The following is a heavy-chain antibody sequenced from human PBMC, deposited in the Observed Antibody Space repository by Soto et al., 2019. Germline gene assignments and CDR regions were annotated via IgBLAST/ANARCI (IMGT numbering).Heavy chain of an antibody. V-gene: IGHV3-23*04. CDR1: HFAFNIDA. D-gene: IGHD1-20*01. J-gene: IGHJ6*02. CDR2: MSGSGSSI. Sequence: EAQLVESGGGLVQPGESLTLSCVASHFAFNIDAMTWVRQAPGKGLEWVASMSGSGSSIYYADSVKGRFTITRDKSKKTQYLQMKSVRAGDTAVYGCARDNWNGADYGLDVWGQGTTVTVS. CDR3: ARDNWNGADYGLDV.